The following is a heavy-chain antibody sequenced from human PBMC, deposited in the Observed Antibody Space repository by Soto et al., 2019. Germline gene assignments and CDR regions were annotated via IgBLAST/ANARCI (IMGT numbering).Heavy chain of an antibody. CDR2: INAGNGNT. J-gene: IGHJ4*02. V-gene: IGHV1-3*05. Sequence: QVQLVQSGAEEKKPGASVKVSCKASGYTFTSYAMHWVRQAPGQRLEWMGWINAGNGNTKYSQKFQGRVTITRDTSASTAYMELSSLRSEDTAVYYCAGSIVVVTALDYWGQGILVTVAA. CDR3: AGSIVVVTALDY. CDR1: GYTFTSYA. D-gene: IGHD2-21*02.